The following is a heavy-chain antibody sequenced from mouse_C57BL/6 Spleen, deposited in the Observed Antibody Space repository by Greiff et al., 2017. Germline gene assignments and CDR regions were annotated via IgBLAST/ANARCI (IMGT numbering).Heavy chain of an antibody. V-gene: IGHV5-17*01. J-gene: IGHJ4*01. CDR2: ISSGSSTI. Sequence: EVQLVESGGGLVKPGGSLKLSCAASGFTFSDYGMHWVRQAPEKGLEWVAYISSGSSTIYYADTVKGRFTISRDNAKNTLFLQMTSLRSEDTAMYYCAREDYDYEAGAMDYWGQGTSVTVSS. CDR3: AREDYDYEAGAMDY. CDR1: GFTFSDYG. D-gene: IGHD2-4*01.